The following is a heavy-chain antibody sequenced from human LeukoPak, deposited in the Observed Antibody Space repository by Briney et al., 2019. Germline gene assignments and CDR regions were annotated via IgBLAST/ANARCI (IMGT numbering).Heavy chain of an antibody. V-gene: IGHV1-8*02. D-gene: IGHD3-22*01. CDR3: ARSLERYYDRSGYSV. CDR1: GYTFTSYG. Sequence: ASVKVSCKASGYTFTSYGISWVRQATGQGLEWMGWMNPNSGNTGYAQKFQGRVTMTRNTSISTAYMELSSVTAADTAVYYCARSLERYYDRSGYSVWDQGTTVTVSS. CDR2: MNPNSGNT. J-gene: IGHJ6*02.